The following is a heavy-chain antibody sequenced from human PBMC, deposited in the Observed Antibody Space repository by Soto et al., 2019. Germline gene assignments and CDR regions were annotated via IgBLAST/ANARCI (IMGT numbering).Heavy chain of an antibody. Sequence: WRLQRHGEGAAERNCTAYGVPWIRQAPGKGLEWVANIKQDGREQYYVDSVKGRFTISRDDAENSLYLQMNNLRAEDTAVYYSRRNRAKFDTSGQGTSVTVSS. CDR1: ERNCTAYG. CDR2: IKQDGREQ. D-gene: IGHD1-26*01. V-gene: IGHV3-7*01. J-gene: IGHJ5*02. CDR3: RRNRAKFDT.